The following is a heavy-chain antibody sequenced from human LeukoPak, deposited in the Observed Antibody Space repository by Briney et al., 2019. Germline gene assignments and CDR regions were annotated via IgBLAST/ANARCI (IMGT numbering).Heavy chain of an antibody. CDR3: VDPPNKDF. J-gene: IGHJ4*02. Sequence: GGSLRLSCAASGFTFSSYNMNWVRQAPGKGLEWVSSISRSSNYIYYADSVKGRFTISRNNSKNTVYLQMNNLRAEDTAVYYCVDPPNKDFWGQGTLVTVSS. CDR1: GFTFSSYN. CDR2: ISRSSNYI. D-gene: IGHD1/OR15-1a*01. V-gene: IGHV3-21*04.